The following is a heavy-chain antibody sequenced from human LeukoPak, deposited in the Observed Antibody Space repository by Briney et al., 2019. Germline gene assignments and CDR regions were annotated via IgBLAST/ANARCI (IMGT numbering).Heavy chain of an antibody. V-gene: IGHV4-34*01. CDR1: GGSFSGYY. D-gene: IGHD2-15*01. CDR2: INHSGST. J-gene: IGHJ6*02. Sequence: SETLSLTCAVYGGSFSGYYWSWIRQPPGKGLEWIGEINHSGSTNYNPSLKSRVTISVDTSKNQFSLKLSSVTAADTAVYYCARVCSGGSCYSPYYYGMDVWGQGTTVTVSS. CDR3: ARVCSGGSCYSPYYYGMDV.